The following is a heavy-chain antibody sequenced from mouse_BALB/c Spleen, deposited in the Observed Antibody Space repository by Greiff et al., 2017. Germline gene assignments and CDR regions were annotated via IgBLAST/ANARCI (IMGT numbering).Heavy chain of an antibody. Sequence: VKLQESGAELVRPGASVTLSCKASGYTFTDYEMHWVKQTPVHGLEWIGAIDPETGGTAYNQKFKGKATLTADKSSSTAYMELRSLTSEDSAVYYCTKSTVVEYYAMDYWGQGTSVTVSS. CDR1: GYTFTDYE. CDR3: TKSTVVEYYAMDY. D-gene: IGHD1-1*01. CDR2: IDPETGGT. J-gene: IGHJ4*01. V-gene: IGHV1-15*01.